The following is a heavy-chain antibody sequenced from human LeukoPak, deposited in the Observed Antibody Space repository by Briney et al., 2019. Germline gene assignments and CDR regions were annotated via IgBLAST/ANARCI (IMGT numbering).Heavy chain of an antibody. CDR1: GFTFSSYA. Sequence: GGSLRLSCAASGFTFSSYAMSWVRQAPGKGLEWVSAISGSGGSTYYADSVKGRFTISRDNSKNTLYLQMNSLRAEDTAVYYCARDREDDYSNNFDYWGQGTLVTVSS. CDR2: ISGSGGST. V-gene: IGHV3-23*01. D-gene: IGHD4-11*01. CDR3: ARDREDDYSNNFDY. J-gene: IGHJ4*02.